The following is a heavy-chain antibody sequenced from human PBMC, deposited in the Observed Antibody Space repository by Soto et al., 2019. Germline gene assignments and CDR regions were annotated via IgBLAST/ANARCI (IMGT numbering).Heavy chain of an antibody. J-gene: IGHJ4*02. CDR3: ARGLPNYSSFDS. Sequence: EVQLVESGGGLVQPGESLRLSCAASGFTFSSYWMHWIRQAPGKGLVWVSRVSSGGSSTVYATSVKGRLTISRDNAKNPLYLQLNSLSDEDTAVYYCARGLPNYSSFDSWGQGTLVTVSS. V-gene: IGHV3-74*01. CDR1: GFTFSSYW. D-gene: IGHD4-4*01. CDR2: VSSGGSST.